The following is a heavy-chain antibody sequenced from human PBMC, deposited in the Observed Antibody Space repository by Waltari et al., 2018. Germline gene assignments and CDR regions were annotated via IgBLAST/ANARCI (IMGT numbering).Heavy chain of an antibody. CDR3: ASSMVRGVMNWFDP. V-gene: IGHV4-4*07. Sequence: QVQLQESGPGLVKPSETLSLTCTVSGGSISSYYWSWIRQPAGKGLEWIGRIYTSGSTNYNPSLKSRVTMSVDTSKNQFSLKLSSVTAADTAVYYCASSMVRGVMNWFDPWGQGTLVTVSS. D-gene: IGHD3-10*01. CDR2: IYTSGST. J-gene: IGHJ5*02. CDR1: GGSISSYY.